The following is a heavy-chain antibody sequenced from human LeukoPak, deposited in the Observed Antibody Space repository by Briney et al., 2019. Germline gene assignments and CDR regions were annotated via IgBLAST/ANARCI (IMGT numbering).Heavy chain of an antibody. Sequence: KASETLSLTCTVSGGSISSYYWSWIRQPPGKGLEWIGYIYYSGSTNHNPSLKSRVTISVDTSKNQFSLKLSSVTAADTAVYYCASSATGEFDYFDYWGQGTLVTVSS. CDR3: ASSATGEFDYFDY. V-gene: IGHV4-59*08. CDR1: GGSISSYY. D-gene: IGHD7-27*01. J-gene: IGHJ4*02. CDR2: IYYSGST.